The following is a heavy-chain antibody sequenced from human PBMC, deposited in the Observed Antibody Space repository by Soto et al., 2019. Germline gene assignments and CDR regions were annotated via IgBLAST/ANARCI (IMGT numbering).Heavy chain of an antibody. D-gene: IGHD3-10*01. Sequence: GGSLRLSCAASGFTFSSYAMSWVRQAPGKGLEWVSAISGSGGSTYYADSVKGRFTISRDNSKNTLYLQMNSLRAEDTAVYYCAKLPGYQAMVRGPAPAAFDIWGQGTMVTVSS. CDR2: ISGSGGST. J-gene: IGHJ3*02. V-gene: IGHV3-23*01. CDR3: AKLPGYQAMVRGPAPAAFDI. CDR1: GFTFSSYA.